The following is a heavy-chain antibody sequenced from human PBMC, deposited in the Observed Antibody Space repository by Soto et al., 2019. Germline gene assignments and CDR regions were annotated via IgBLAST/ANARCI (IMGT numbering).Heavy chain of an antibody. J-gene: IGHJ3*02. V-gene: IGHV5-10-1*01. CDR1: GYSFTSYW. Sequence: RGESLKISCKGSGYSFTSYWISWVRQMPGKGLEWMGRIDPSDSYTNYSPSFQGHVTISADKSISTAYLQWSSLKASDTAMFYCARVLLDSSGGDGFDIWGQGTMVTVS. CDR2: IDPSDSYT. CDR3: ARVLLDSSGGDGFDI. D-gene: IGHD3-22*01.